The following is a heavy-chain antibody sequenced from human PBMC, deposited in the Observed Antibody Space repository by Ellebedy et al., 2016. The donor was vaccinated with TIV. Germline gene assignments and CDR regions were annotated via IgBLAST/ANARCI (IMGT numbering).Heavy chain of an antibody. V-gene: IGHV4-59*12. D-gene: IGHD3-16*01. CDR1: GGSISSYY. CDR2: IYYSGST. J-gene: IGHJ6*02. Sequence: MPSETLSLTCTVSGGSISSYYWSWIRQPPGKGLEWIGYIYYSGSTNYNPSLKSRVTISVDTSKNQFSLKLSSVTAADTAVYYCASAGGSTYGMDVWGQGTTVTVSS. CDR3: ASAGGSTYGMDV.